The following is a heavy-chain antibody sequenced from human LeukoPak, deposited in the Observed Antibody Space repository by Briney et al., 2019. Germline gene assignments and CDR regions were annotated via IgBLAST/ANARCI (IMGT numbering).Heavy chain of an antibody. V-gene: IGHV4-59*01. CDR2: IYYSGST. CDR1: GGSISSYY. J-gene: IGHJ6*03. Sequence: SETLSLTCTVSGGSISSYYWSWIRQPPGKGLEWIGYIYYSGSTNYNPSLKSRVTISVDTSKNQFSLKLSSVTAEDTAVYYCARGEIAAAGPYYYYYMDVWGKGTTVTVSS. CDR3: ARGEIAAAGPYYYYYMDV. D-gene: IGHD6-13*01.